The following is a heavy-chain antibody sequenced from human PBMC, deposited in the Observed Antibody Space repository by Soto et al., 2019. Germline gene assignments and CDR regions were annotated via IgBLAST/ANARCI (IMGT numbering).Heavy chain of an antibody. CDR1: GGSISTFY. J-gene: IGHJ3*02. CDR2: VYITGST. V-gene: IGHV4-4*07. CDR3: ARGGGDGFDI. Sequence: QVQLQESGPGLVKPSETLSLTCSVSGGSISTFYWNWIRQSAAKGLEWIGRVYITGSTNYHPSLKSRVTMSVDTSKNQFSLKMSSVTAADTAVYYCARGGGDGFDIWGQGTRVTVSS.